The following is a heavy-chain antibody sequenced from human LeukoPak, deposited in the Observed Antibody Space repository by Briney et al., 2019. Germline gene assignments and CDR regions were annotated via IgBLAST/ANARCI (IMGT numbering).Heavy chain of an antibody. D-gene: IGHD5-18*01. V-gene: IGHV3-11*06. J-gene: IGHJ4*02. Sequence: GGSLRLSCAASGFTFSDYYMSWIRQAPGKGLVWVSYISSSSSYTNYADSVKGRFTISRDNAKNSLYLQMNSLRAEDTAVYYCARGYSYGYFDYWGQGTLVTVSS. CDR3: ARGYSYGYFDY. CDR2: ISSSSSYT. CDR1: GFTFSDYY.